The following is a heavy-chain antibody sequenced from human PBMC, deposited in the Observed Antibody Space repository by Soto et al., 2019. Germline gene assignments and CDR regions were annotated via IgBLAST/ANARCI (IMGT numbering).Heavy chain of an antibody. CDR1: GFTFSSYS. CDR3: ARDLYYYDSSGLFDY. J-gene: IGHJ4*02. Sequence: PGGSLRLSCAASGFTFSSYSMNWVRQAPGKGLEWVSSISSSSSYIYYADSVKGRFTVSRDNAKISLYLQMNSLRAEDTAVYYCARDLYYYDSSGLFDYWGQGTLVTVSS. D-gene: IGHD3-22*01. V-gene: IGHV3-21*01. CDR2: ISSSSSYI.